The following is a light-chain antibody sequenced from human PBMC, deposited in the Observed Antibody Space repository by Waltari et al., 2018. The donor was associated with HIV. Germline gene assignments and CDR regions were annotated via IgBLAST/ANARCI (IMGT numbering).Light chain of an antibody. J-gene: IGLJ2*01. Sequence: QSALTQPASVSGSPGQSITISCTGTSSDVGSYNLVSWYQQHPGKAPNPIIYEVTKRPSGVSNRFSGSKSGNTASLTISGLQAEDEADYYCCSYSGTSTLVFGGGTKLTVL. CDR3: CSYSGTSTLV. CDR2: EVT. V-gene: IGLV2-23*02. CDR1: SSDVGSYNL.